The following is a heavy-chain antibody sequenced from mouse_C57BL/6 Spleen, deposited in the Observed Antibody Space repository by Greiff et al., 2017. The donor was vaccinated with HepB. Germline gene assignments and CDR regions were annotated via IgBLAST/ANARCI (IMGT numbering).Heavy chain of an antibody. Sequence: EVQRVESEGGLVQPGSSMKLSCTASGFTFSDYYMAWVRQVPEKGLEWVANINYDGSSTYYLDSLKSRFIISRDNAKNILYLQMSSLKSEDTATYYCARGSTIRPYWYFDVWGTGTTVTVSS. J-gene: IGHJ1*03. CDR3: ARGSTIRPYWYFDV. V-gene: IGHV5-16*01. CDR2: INYDGSST. CDR1: GFTFSDYY. D-gene: IGHD5-1*01.